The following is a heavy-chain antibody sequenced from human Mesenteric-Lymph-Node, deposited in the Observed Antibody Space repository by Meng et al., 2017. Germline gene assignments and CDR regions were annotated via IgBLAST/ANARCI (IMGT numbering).Heavy chain of an antibody. V-gene: IGHV4-34*01. Sequence: LLADGGPGPFPPPRPLSLTSDVYGVSVGDNYWGWNPHPHGNGLVWFREINHSGSTNSNPSLKSLNTISVDTSKNQYILKLSSVTAADTAVYYRARLRMAVARHNYFDYWGQGTLVTVSS. CDR3: ARLRMAVARHNYFDY. CDR2: INHSGST. D-gene: IGHD6-19*01. J-gene: IGHJ4*02. CDR1: GVSVGDNY.